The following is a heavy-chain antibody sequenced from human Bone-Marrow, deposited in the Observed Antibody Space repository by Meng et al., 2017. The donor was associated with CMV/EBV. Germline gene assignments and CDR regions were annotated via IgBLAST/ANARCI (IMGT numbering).Heavy chain of an antibody. CDR2: ISSSSSTK. CDR3: VRSTIFGGVIWDY. CDR1: GFTFSSYS. J-gene: IGHJ4*02. V-gene: IGHV3-48*04. D-gene: IGHD3-3*01. Sequence: GESLKISCAASGFTFSSYSMNWVRQTPGKGLEWVSYISSSSSTKNYADSVKGRFTVSRDNAKNSLYLHMNSLTVEDTAMYYCVRSTIFGGVIWDYWGQGSPVTFSS.